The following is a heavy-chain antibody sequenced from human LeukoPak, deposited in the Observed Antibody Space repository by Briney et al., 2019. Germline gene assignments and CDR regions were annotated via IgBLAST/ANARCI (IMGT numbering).Heavy chain of an antibody. CDR2: ISFSNSTL. D-gene: IGHD5-12*01. V-gene: IGHV3-48*04. CDR3: AGGGATSFDY. CDR1: GVNVIYYS. J-gene: IGHJ4*02. Sequence: GSLRLSCSASGVNVIYYSMNWCRQAPGKGLEGCSYISFSNSTLYYADSVRGGFTISRDNAKNSLSLQMNSLRAEDTDVYYCAGGGATSFDYWGQGILVTVSS.